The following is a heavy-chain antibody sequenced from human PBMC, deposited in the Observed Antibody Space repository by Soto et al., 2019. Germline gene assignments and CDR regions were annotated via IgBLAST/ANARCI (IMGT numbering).Heavy chain of an antibody. Sequence: GGSLRLSCAASGFTFSSYSMNWVRQAPGKGLEWVSYIGSSSKSTIYYTDSVRGRFTISRDNAKNSLYLQMNSLRDEDTAVYYCARDYFGSGSYPDPFDYWGQGTLVTVS. V-gene: IGHV3-48*02. D-gene: IGHD3-10*01. J-gene: IGHJ4*02. CDR1: GFTFSSYS. CDR2: IGSSSKSTI. CDR3: ARDYFGSGSYPDPFDY.